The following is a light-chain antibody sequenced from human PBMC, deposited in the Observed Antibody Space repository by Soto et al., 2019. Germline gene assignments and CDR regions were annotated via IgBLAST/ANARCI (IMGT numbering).Light chain of an antibody. Sequence: DIQMTQSPSTLSASVGDRVTITCRASQSISTWLAWYQQKPGKAPKLLIYKASSLEGGVPSRFSGSGSGTEFNITISSLQHDDFATYYCQHYNTYPLTFGGGTTVEIK. V-gene: IGKV1-5*03. CDR2: KAS. CDR1: QSISTW. CDR3: QHYNTYPLT. J-gene: IGKJ4*01.